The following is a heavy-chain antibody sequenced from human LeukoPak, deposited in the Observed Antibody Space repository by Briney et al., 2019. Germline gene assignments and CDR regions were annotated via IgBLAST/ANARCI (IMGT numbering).Heavy chain of an antibody. CDR3: ARASDSSGWHGDAFDI. CDR1: GYTLTGYY. CDR2: INPNSGGT. Sequence: ASVKVSCKASGYTLTGYYMHWVRQAPGQGLEWMGWINPNSGGTNYAQKFQGRVTMTRDASISAAYMGLSRLRSDDTAVYYCARASDSSGWHGDAFDIWGQGTMVTVSS. J-gene: IGHJ3*02. D-gene: IGHD6-19*01. V-gene: IGHV1-2*02.